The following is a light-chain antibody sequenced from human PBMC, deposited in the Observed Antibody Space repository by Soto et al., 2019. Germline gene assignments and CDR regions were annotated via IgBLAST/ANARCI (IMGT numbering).Light chain of an antibody. J-gene: IGKJ5*01. CDR1: QSITTY. Sequence: HMIQFPSSLSPFVSDRVTITCRASQSITTYLNWYQQKPGKAPNLLISAASSLQSGVPSRFSASGSGTDFTLTISSLQPEDFATYYCQQSYTIPITFGQGTRLEIK. CDR3: QQSYTIPIT. V-gene: IGKV1-39*01. CDR2: AAS.